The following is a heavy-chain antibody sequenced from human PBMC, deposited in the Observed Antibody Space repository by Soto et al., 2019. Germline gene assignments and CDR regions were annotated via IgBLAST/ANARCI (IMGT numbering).Heavy chain of an antibody. D-gene: IGHD5-18*01. J-gene: IGHJ4*02. Sequence: RASVKVSCKASGYTFTSYDINWVRQATGQGLEWMGWMNPNSGNTGYAQKFQGRVTMTRNTSISTAYMELSSLRSEDTAVYYCARSVDTAMVKDYWGQGTLVTVLL. V-gene: IGHV1-8*01. CDR1: GYTFTSYD. CDR3: ARSVDTAMVKDY. CDR2: MNPNSGNT.